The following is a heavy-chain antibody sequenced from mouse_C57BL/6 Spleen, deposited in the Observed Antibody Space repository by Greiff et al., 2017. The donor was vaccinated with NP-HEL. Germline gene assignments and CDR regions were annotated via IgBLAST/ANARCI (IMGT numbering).Heavy chain of an antibody. D-gene: IGHD2-1*01. Sequence: EVQLQQSGPELVKPGASVKISCKASGYTFTDYYMNWVKQSHGKSLEWIGDINPNNGGTSYNQKFKGKATLTVDKSSSTAYMELRSLTSEDSAVYYCARSYGNYSTDYWGQGTTLTVSS. CDR2: INPNNGGT. V-gene: IGHV1-26*01. CDR1: GYTFTDYY. CDR3: ARSYGNYSTDY. J-gene: IGHJ2*01.